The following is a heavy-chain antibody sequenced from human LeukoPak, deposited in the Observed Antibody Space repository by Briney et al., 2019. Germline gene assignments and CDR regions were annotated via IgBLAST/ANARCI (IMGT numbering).Heavy chain of an antibody. Sequence: GGSLRLSCAASGFTFSSYAMSWVRQAPGKGLEWVSAISGSGGSTYYADSVKGRFTISRDNSKNTLYLQMNSLRAEDTAAYYCAKHRTGGTYGDYGFDYWGQGTLVPVSS. D-gene: IGHD4-17*01. CDR2: ISGSGGST. CDR1: GFTFSSYA. CDR3: AKHRTGGTYGDYGFDY. J-gene: IGHJ4*02. V-gene: IGHV3-23*01.